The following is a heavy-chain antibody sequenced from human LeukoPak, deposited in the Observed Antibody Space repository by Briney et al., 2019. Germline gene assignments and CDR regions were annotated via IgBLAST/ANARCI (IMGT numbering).Heavy chain of an antibody. J-gene: IGHJ5*02. CDR3: ARHGGGYCKSTSCYLFDP. Sequence: GESLTISCKGSGYTFTTYWIGWVRQMPGKGLEWMGIIYPGDSDTRYSPSFQGQVTISADKSISTAYLQWSSLKASDTAMYYCARHGGGYCKSTSCYLFDPWGQGTLVTVSS. D-gene: IGHD2-2*01. V-gene: IGHV5-51*01. CDR1: GYTFTTYW. CDR2: IYPGDSDT.